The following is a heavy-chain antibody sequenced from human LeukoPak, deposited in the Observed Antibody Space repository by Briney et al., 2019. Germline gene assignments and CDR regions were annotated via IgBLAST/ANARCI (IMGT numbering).Heavy chain of an antibody. CDR1: GGSISRYS. J-gene: IGHJ4*02. Sequence: SETLSLTCTASGGSISRYSWSWIRQPPGKGLEWIGYISYSGTTNYNPSLKSRVTISVDTSKNQFSLKLSSVTAADTAVYYCARDRGPDCSGGSCWDYWGQGTQVTVSS. CDR2: ISYSGTT. D-gene: IGHD2-15*01. CDR3: ARDRGPDCSGGSCWDY. V-gene: IGHV4-59*01.